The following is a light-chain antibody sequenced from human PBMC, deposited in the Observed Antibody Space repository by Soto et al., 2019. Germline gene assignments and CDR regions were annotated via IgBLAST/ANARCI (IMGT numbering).Light chain of an antibody. J-gene: IGLJ2*01. CDR3: CSYAGSNTQV. V-gene: IGLV2-11*01. CDR2: DVS. Sequence: QSALTQPRSVSGSPGQSVTISCTGTSSEVGAYNYVSWFQQHPGKVPKVMIYDVSRRPSGVPDRFSGSKSGNTASLTISGLQAEDEADYYCCSYAGSNTQVFGGGTKLTVL. CDR1: SSEVGAYNY.